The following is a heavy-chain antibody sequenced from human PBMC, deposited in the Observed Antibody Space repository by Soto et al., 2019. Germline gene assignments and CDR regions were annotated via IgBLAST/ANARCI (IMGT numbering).Heavy chain of an antibody. Sequence: GGSLRISGAAPGFTFSNAWVSWVRQAPGKWLEWVGRIESIIGGGTIVYAALVRGSFTISRDASKNLLNLQMNSLKTDGTAVYFCTTYRCGGDCYTSRSFDYWGQGTLVTVSS. CDR1: GFTFSNAW. J-gene: IGHJ4*01. D-gene: IGHD2-21*02. CDR2: IESIIGGGTI. CDR3: TTYRCGGDCYTSRSFDY. V-gene: IGHV3-15*04.